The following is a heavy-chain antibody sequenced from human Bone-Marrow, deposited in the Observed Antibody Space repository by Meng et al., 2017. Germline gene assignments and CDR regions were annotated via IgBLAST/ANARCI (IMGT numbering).Heavy chain of an antibody. CDR3: ATWSGYFMRGPDY. Sequence: GGSLRLSCAASGFTFSSYWMSWVRQAPGKGLEWVANIKQDGSEKYYVDSVKGRFTISRDNAKNSLYLQMNSLRAEDTAVYYCATWSGYFMRGPDYWGQGTLVTVSS. CDR1: GFTFSSYW. J-gene: IGHJ4*02. CDR2: IKQDGSEK. D-gene: IGHD3-3*01. V-gene: IGHV3-7*01.